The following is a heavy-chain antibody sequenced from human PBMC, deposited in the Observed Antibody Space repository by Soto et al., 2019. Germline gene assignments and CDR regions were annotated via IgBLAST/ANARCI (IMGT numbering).Heavy chain of an antibody. CDR3: AGSWGFYYLDY. Sequence: SETLSLTCTVSGGSISSYYWSWIRQPPGRGLEWIGYIYYSGSTNYNPSLKSRVTISVDTSKNQFSLKLSSVTAADTAVYYCAGSWGFYYLDYWGQGTLVTVSS. CDR1: GGSISSYY. CDR2: IYYSGST. V-gene: IGHV4-59*01. D-gene: IGHD7-27*01. J-gene: IGHJ4*02.